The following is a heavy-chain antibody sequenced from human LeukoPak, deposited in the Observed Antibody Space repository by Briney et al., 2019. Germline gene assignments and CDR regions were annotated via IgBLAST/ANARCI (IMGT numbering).Heavy chain of an antibody. CDR1: GYTFTGYY. V-gene: IGHV1-2*02. CDR3: ARDPAVKYYFDY. J-gene: IGHJ4*02. Sequence: GASVKVSCKASGYTFTGYYMHWVRQAPGQGLEWMGWINPNSGGTNYAQKFQGRVTMTRDTSISTAYMELSRLRSGDTAVYYCARDPAVKYYFDYWGQGTLVTASS. CDR2: INPNSGGT.